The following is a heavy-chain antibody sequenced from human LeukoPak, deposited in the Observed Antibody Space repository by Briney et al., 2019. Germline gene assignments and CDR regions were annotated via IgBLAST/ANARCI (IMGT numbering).Heavy chain of an antibody. Sequence: PGGSLRLSCAASGFTFSSYWMHWVRQAPGKGLVWVSRINSDGSSTSYADSVKGRFTISRDNAKNTLYLQMNSLRAEDTAVYYCAREGGYYDSSGYFVKYFDYWGQGTLVTVSS. CDR2: INSDGSST. CDR3: AREGGYYDSSGYFVKYFDY. CDR1: GFTFSSYW. V-gene: IGHV3-74*01. D-gene: IGHD3-22*01. J-gene: IGHJ4*02.